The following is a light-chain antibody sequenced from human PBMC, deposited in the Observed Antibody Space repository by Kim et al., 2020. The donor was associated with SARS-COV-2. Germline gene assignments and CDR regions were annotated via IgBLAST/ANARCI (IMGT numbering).Light chain of an antibody. CDR2: GAS. CDR3: QQYGSSLYT. CDR1: QSVSSSY. J-gene: IGKJ2*01. V-gene: IGKV3-20*01. Sequence: LPPGERATLSSRASQSVSSSYLAWYQQNPGQAPRLLIYGASSRATGIPDRFSGSGSGTDFTLTISRLEPEDFAVYYCQQYGSSLYTFGQGTKLEI.